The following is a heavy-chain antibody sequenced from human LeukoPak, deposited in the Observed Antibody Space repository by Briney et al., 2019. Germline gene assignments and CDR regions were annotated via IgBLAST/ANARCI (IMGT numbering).Heavy chain of an antibody. D-gene: IGHD3-10*01. CDR3: ARVGGSNYYYYGMDV. CDR2: IYYSGST. V-gene: IGHV4-59*01. CDR1: GGSISSYY. Sequence: SETLSLTCNVSGGSISSYYWSRIRQPPGKGLEWIGYIYYSGSTNYNPSLKSRVTISVDTSKNQFSLKLSSVTAADTAVYYCARVGGSNYYYYGMDVWGQGTTVTVSS. J-gene: IGHJ6*02.